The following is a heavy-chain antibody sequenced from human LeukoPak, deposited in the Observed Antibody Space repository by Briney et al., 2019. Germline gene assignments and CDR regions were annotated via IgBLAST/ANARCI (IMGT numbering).Heavy chain of an antibody. CDR1: GFSFRSYA. J-gene: IGHJ4*02. CDR2: LKGTGEK. V-gene: IGHV3-23*01. D-gene: IGHD2-2*01. Sequence: PGGSLTLSCAASGFSFRSYAMSWVRQSPARGLEWVSSLKGTGEKFYADSVKGRFTISRDNSKNTLYLQMNSLRAEDTAVYYCAKTASWYFDYWGQGTLVTVSS. CDR3: AKTASWYFDY.